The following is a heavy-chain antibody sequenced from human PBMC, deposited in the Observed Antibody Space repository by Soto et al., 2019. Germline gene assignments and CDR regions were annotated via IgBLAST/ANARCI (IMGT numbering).Heavy chain of an antibody. D-gene: IGHD2-21*02. J-gene: IGHJ4*02. CDR1: GGAFNAYP. V-gene: IGHV1-69*06. Sequence: QVQLVQSGAEVKKPGSSVRLSCKASGGAFNAYPISWLRQAPGQRLEWMGGIFPLVDTTAYAQKFQGRVTMTADKATRTVYLEMSSLRSEDTATDFCAVDGCCCGGDCYSLVYWGQGTPVTVSS. CDR2: IFPLVDTT. CDR3: AVDGCCCGGDCYSLVY.